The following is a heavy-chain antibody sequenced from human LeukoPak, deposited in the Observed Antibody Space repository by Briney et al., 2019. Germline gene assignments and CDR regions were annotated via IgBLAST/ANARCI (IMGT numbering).Heavy chain of an antibody. CDR1: GFTLSSYS. D-gene: IGHD6-19*01. Sequence: GGSLRLSCATSGFTLSSYSMNWVRQAPGKGLEWVSYISSGSTTIYYAGSVKGRFTISRDNAKNSLYLQMNSLRAEDTAVYYCARDVEQWLVRVYYFGYWGQGTLVTVSS. CDR3: ARDVEQWLVRVYYFGY. V-gene: IGHV3-48*01. CDR2: ISSGSTTI. J-gene: IGHJ4*02.